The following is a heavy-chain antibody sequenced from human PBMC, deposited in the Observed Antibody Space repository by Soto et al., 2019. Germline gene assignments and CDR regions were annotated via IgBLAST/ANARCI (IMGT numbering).Heavy chain of an antibody. J-gene: IGHJ1*01. D-gene: IGHD6-19*01. Sequence: GGSLRLSCAASGFTFSSYAMSWVRQAPGKGLEWVSAISGSGGSTYYADSVKGRFTISRDNSKNTLYLQMNSLRAEDTAVYYCAKDSNRIAVARPTPLTYWGQGTLVTVSS. CDR3: AKDSNRIAVARPTPLTY. CDR1: GFTFSSYA. V-gene: IGHV3-23*01. CDR2: ISGSGGST.